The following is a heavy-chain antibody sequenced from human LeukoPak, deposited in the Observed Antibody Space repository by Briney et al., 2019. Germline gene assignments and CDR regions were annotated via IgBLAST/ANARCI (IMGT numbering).Heavy chain of an antibody. V-gene: IGHV3-23*01. Sequence: QAGGSLRLSCAASGYTVSSYAMSWVRQAPGEGLEWVSAISGSGGSTYYADSVKGRFTISRDNSKNTLYLQMNSLRAEDTAVYYCAKWGHPIWFGELLYPAHDAFDIWGQGTMVTVSS. CDR3: AKWGHPIWFGELLYPAHDAFDI. D-gene: IGHD3-10*01. CDR1: GYTVSSYA. J-gene: IGHJ3*02. CDR2: ISGSGGST.